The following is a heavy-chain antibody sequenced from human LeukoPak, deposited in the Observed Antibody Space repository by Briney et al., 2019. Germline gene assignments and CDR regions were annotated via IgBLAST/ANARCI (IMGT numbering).Heavy chain of an antibody. J-gene: IGHJ3*02. CDR3: ASGYSYGYAFDI. D-gene: IGHD5-18*01. CDR1: GGSFSSSSYY. Sequence: KTSETISLTHTGSGGSFSSSSYYWGWNRQPPRKGLEWIVNIYSSGNTYYNPSLKSRVTISVATSKNHFSLRLTSVTAADTAVYFCASGYSYGYAFDIWGLGTMVTVSS. CDR2: IYSSGNT. V-gene: IGHV4-39*02.